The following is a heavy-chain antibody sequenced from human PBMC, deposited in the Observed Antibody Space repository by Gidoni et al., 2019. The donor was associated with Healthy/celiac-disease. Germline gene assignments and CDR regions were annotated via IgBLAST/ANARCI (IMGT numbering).Heavy chain of an antibody. D-gene: IGHD2-21*01. CDR1: GGPIRSGSYY. J-gene: IGHJ5*02. Sequence: QVQLQESGPGLVKPSQTQSLTCTVPGGPIRSGSYYWSWIRKPAGKGWEWIGRIYTSGSTNYNPSLKSRVTISVDTSKNQFSLKLSSVTAADTAVYYCARSGVWPTDWFDPWGQGTLVTVSS. V-gene: IGHV4-61*02. CDR3: ARSGVWPTDWFDP. CDR2: IYTSGST.